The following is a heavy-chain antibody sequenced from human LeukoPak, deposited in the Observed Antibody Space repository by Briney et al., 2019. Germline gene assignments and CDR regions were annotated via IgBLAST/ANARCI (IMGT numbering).Heavy chain of an antibody. CDR1: GFIFSSYA. Sequence: GGSLRLSCAASGFIFSSYAMSWVRQAPGKGLEWVSAISGSGGSTYYADSVKGRFTISRDNSKNTLYLQMNSLGAEDTAVYYCAKDSVLRYFDWFHDAFDIWGQGTMVTVSS. CDR3: AKDSVLRYFDWFHDAFDI. CDR2: ISGSGGST. V-gene: IGHV3-23*01. D-gene: IGHD3-9*01. J-gene: IGHJ3*02.